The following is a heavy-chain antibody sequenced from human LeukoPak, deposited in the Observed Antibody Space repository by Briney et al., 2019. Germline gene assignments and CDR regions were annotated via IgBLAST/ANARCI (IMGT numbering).Heavy chain of an antibody. D-gene: IGHD7-27*01. Sequence: GSLRLSSAASGFTFTTYWLTWVRQAPGKGLEWVANLNQDGSDTWYLDSVKGRFTISRDNAKRSLYLQMNNPRAEDTAVYYCARENWGKFDYWGQGTLVTVSS. CDR1: GFTFTTYW. CDR2: LNQDGSDT. CDR3: ARENWGKFDY. J-gene: IGHJ4*02. V-gene: IGHV3-7*01.